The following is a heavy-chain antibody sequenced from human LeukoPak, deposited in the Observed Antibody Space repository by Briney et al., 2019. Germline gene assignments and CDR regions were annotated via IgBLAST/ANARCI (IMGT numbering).Heavy chain of an antibody. CDR2: IYHSGSS. Sequence: SQTLSLTCTVSGGSISSGGYYWSWIRQPPGKGLEWSGYIYHSGSSYYNPSLKSRVTISLDRSKNPFSLKLSSVTAADTAVYYCARATGYSSSWHAGGGYYFDYWGQGTLVTVSS. CDR3: ARATGYSSSWHAGGGYYFDY. CDR1: GGSISSGGYY. V-gene: IGHV4-30-2*01. J-gene: IGHJ4*02. D-gene: IGHD6-13*01.